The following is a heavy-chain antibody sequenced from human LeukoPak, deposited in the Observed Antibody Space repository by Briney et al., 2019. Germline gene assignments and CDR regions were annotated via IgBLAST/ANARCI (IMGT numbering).Heavy chain of an antibody. D-gene: IGHD1/OR15-1a*01. Sequence: SETLSLTCNVSGTSFTHYYWSWIRQTPEKGLEWIGQINHSGDTSYNPSLRSRITLSVDRSKNQFSLKVTSVTAWDTRVYYCARGPGTVGLSPWGQGTLVTVSS. V-gene: IGHV4-34*01. J-gene: IGHJ5*02. CDR1: GTSFTHYY. CDR3: ARGPGTVGLSP. CDR2: INHSGDT.